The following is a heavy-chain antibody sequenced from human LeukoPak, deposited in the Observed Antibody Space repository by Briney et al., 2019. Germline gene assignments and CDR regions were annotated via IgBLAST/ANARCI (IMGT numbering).Heavy chain of an antibody. V-gene: IGHV4-34*01. CDR3: AIVGATYAFDV. D-gene: IGHD1-26*01. Sequence: SETLSLTCAVYSGSFSGYYWSWIRKPPGKGLEWIGEINHSGSTNYNPSLKSRVTISVDTSKNQFSLKLSSVTAADTAVYYCAIVGATYAFDVWGQGTMVTVSS. CDR1: SGSFSGYY. CDR2: INHSGST. J-gene: IGHJ3*01.